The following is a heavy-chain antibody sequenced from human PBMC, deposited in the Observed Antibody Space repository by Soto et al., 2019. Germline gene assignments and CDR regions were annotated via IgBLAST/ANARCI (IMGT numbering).Heavy chain of an antibody. V-gene: IGHV3-53*01. CDR1: GFTVSNNY. Sequence: EVQLVESGGGLIQPGGSLRLSCAVSGFTVSNNYMSWVRQAPGKGLEGVSVIYSGGYTAYGDSVKGRFTISRDNSKNTLYFKMKSLGADSRAWFCWATRGGGGGYWGQGTLVTVSS. CDR2: IYSGGYT. J-gene: IGHJ4*02. D-gene: IGHD3-10*01. CDR3: ATRGGGGGY.